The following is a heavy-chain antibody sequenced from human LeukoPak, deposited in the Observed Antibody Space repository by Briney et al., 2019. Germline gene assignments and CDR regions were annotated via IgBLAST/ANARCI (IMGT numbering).Heavy chain of an antibody. CDR1: GGSISSGDYY. Sequence: PSQTLSLPCTVSGGSISSGDYYWSWIRQPPGKGLEWIGYIYYSGSTYYNPSLKSRVTISVDTSKNQFSLKLSSVTAADTAVYYCARGDYYGSGSYHWGQGTLVTVSS. J-gene: IGHJ5*02. V-gene: IGHV4-30-4*08. CDR3: ARGDYYGSGSYH. D-gene: IGHD3-10*01. CDR2: IYYSGST.